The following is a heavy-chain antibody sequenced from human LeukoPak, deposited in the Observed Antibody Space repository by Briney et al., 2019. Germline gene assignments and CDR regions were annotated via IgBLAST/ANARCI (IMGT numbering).Heavy chain of an antibody. J-gene: IGHJ4*02. CDR3: AKDGDYCSGGSCYSTPYFDY. CDR1: GFPFSSYG. Sequence: PGGSLRLSCTASGFPFSSYGMHWVRQAPGKGLEWVAIIRYDGNKKYYAGSVKGRFTISRDNSKNTLDLQMNSLRAEDTAVYYCAKDGDYCSGGSCYSTPYFDYWGQGTLVTVSS. CDR2: IRYDGNKK. V-gene: IGHV3-30*02. D-gene: IGHD2-15*01.